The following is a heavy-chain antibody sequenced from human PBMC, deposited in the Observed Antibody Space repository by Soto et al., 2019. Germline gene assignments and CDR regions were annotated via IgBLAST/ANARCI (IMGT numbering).Heavy chain of an antibody. CDR2: IWYDGSNK. V-gene: IGHV3-33*01. CDR3: ARDDGYCGGDCYSNPDY. D-gene: IGHD2-21*02. Sequence: QVQLVESGGGVVQPGRSLRLSCAASGFTFSSYGMHWVRQAPGKGLEWVAVIWYDGSNKYYADSVKGRFTISRDNSKNTLYLQMNSLRAEDTAVYYCARDDGYCGGDCYSNPDYWGQGTLVTVSS. J-gene: IGHJ4*02. CDR1: GFTFSSYG.